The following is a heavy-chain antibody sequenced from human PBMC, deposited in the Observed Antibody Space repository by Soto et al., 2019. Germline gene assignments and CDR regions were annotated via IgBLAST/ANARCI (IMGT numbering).Heavy chain of an antibody. CDR1: GDTSTSYY. Sequence: TLSLTCTVSGDTSTSYYWGWIRQAPGKGLEWIGHIHNSGTSTHNPSLNGRVTISIDMSKKQFSLKLTSLTSADTAVYYCARDFYDSVGYTWFDSWTQGTLVTVSS. J-gene: IGHJ5*01. CDR2: IHNSGTS. D-gene: IGHD3-22*01. CDR3: ARDFYDSVGYTWFDS. V-gene: IGHV4-59*01.